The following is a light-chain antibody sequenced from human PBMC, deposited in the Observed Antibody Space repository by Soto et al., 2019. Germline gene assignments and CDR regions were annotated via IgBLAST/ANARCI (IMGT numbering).Light chain of an antibody. J-gene: IGLJ1*01. CDR1: SSDVGGYIY. CDR3: CSYTTSNTRQIV. V-gene: IGLV2-14*01. CDR2: DVS. Sequence: QSVLTQPASVSGSPGQSITISCTGTSSDVGGYIYVSWYQQHPGKSPKFMIYDVSNRPSVVSNRFSGSKSGNTASLTISLLQAEDEADYYCCSYTTSNTRQIVFGTGTKVTVL.